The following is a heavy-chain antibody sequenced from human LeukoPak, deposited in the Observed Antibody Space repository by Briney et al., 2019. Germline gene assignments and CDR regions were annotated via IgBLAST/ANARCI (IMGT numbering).Heavy chain of an antibody. CDR1: GYSFTSYW. Sequence: GESLQISCQGSGYSFTSYWIGWARQMPGKGLEWMGITYPGDSDTRYSPSFQGQVTISADKSISTAYLQWSSLKASDTAMYYCARPYTAMGEYYFDYWGQGTLVTVSS. CDR3: ARPYTAMGEYYFDY. CDR2: TYPGDSDT. J-gene: IGHJ4*02. D-gene: IGHD5-18*01. V-gene: IGHV5-51*01.